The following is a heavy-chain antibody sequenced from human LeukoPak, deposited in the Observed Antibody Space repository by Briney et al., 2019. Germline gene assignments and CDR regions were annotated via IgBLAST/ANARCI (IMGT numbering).Heavy chain of an antibody. J-gene: IGHJ4*02. Sequence: PGGSLRLSCAASGLTFSSYGMHWVRQAPGKGLEWVAVISYDGSNKYYADSVKGRFTISRDNSKNTLFLQMNSLRAEDTAVYYCAKDSRSFDWSLANPDYWGQGTLVTVSS. V-gene: IGHV3-30*18. D-gene: IGHD3-9*01. CDR1: GLTFSSYG. CDR3: AKDSRSFDWSLANPDY. CDR2: ISYDGSNK.